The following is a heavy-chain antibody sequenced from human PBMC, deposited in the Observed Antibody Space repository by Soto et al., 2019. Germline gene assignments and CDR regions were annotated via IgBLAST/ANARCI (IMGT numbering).Heavy chain of an antibody. D-gene: IGHD2-2*01. V-gene: IGHV1-3*01. CDR3: AMRGPGYCSSTSCYLRGAHDAFDI. Sequence: ASVKVSCKASGYTFTSYAMHWVRQAPGQRLEWMGWINAGNGNTKYSQKFQGRVTITRDTSASTAYMELSSLRSEDTAVCYCAMRGPGYCSSTSCYLRGAHDAFDIWGQGTMVTVSS. CDR1: GYTFTSYA. J-gene: IGHJ3*02. CDR2: INAGNGNT.